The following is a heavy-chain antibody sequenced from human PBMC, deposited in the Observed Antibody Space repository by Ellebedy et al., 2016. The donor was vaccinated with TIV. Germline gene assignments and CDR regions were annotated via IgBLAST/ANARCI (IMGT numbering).Heavy chain of an antibody. CDR2: IKQDGSEK. CDR1: GFTFGAYW. CDR3: ARGPTRGNSSDN. J-gene: IGHJ4*02. Sequence: ESLKISCATSGFTFGAYWMTWGRQAPGKGLEWVANIKQDGSEKYYVDSVKGRFTISRDNAKNSLYLQMNSLRAEDTAVYYCARGPTRGNSSDNWGQGTLVTVSS. D-gene: IGHD2/OR15-2a*01. V-gene: IGHV3-7*01.